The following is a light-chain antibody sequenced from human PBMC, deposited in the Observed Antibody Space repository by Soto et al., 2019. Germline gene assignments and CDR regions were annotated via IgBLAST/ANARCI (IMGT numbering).Light chain of an antibody. CDR2: AAS. J-gene: IGKJ1*01. CDR3: QQSFSTPRT. V-gene: IGKV1-39*01. CDR1: QSISRY. Sequence: DIQMTQSPSSLSASVGDRVTITCRASQSISRYLNWYQQKPGKAPNLLIHAASSLHSGVPSRFSGSGAGTDFTLTITSRQPEDFASYYCQQSFSTPRTFAQGTKVQIK.